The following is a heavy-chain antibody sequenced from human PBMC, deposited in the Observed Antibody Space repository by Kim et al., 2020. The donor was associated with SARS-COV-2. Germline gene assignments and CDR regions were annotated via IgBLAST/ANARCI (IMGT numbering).Heavy chain of an antibody. CDR3: AGGRVFYDSSGYYFDI. J-gene: IGHJ3*02. D-gene: IGHD3-22*01. CDR2: IYYTGST. V-gene: IGHV4-59*13. CDR1: GCSMSNYY. Sequence: SETLSLTCTVSGCSMSNYYWSWIRQPPGKGLEWIGYIYYTGSTNYNPSLRSRVTISINTSKSQVSLKLSSVTAADTAVFYCAGGRVFYDSSGYYFDIWGQGTLVTVSS.